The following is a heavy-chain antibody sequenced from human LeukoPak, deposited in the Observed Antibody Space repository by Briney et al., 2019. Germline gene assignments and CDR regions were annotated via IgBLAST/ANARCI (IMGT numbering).Heavy chain of an antibody. V-gene: IGHV1-69*04. CDR2: IIPILGIA. J-gene: IGHJ4*02. D-gene: IGHD4-11*01. CDR1: GGTFSSYA. CDR3: AREGHDYSRRYYFDY. Sequence: ASVKVSCKASGGTFSSYAISWVRQAPAQGLEWMGRIIPILGIANYAQKFQGRVTITADKSTSTAYMELSSLRSEDTAVYYCAREGHDYSRRYYFDYWGQGTLVTVSS.